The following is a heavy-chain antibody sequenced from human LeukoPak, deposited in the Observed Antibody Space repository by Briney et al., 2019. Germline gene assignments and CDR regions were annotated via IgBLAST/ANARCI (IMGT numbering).Heavy chain of an antibody. CDR1: GYTFTTYG. V-gene: IGHV1-18*01. CDR3: ARDGYFDL. Sequence: ASVKVSCKASGYTFTTYGIAWGRQAPGQGLEWMGWISAHNGNTNYAQSLQGRVTMTTDTSTNTAYMELRSLRSDDTAVYYCARDGYFDLWGRGTLVTVSS. J-gene: IGHJ2*01. CDR2: ISAHNGNT.